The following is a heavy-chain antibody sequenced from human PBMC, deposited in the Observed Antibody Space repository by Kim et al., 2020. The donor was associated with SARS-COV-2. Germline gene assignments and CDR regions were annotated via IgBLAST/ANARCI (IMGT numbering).Heavy chain of an antibody. CDR3: ARDRGSGYYIFDC. J-gene: IGHJ4*02. Sequence: ASVKVSCKASGYTFTNYYIHWVRQAPGQGLEWMGTFNPSTNSTSYAQNLKGRVTMTRDTSTSTVYMELSSLRSEDTAVYYCARDRGSGYYIFDCWGQGTLVTVSS. CDR1: GYTFTNYY. CDR2: FNPSTNST. V-gene: IGHV1-46*01. D-gene: IGHD3-22*01.